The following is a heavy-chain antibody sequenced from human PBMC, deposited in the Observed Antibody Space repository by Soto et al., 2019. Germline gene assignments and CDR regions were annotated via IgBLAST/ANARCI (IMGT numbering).Heavy chain of an antibody. V-gene: IGHV4-39*01. Sequence: QLQLQESGPGLVKPSETLSLTCTVSGGSISSSSYYWGWIRQPPGKGLEWIGSIYYSGSTYYNPSLKRRVTISVDTSKNQFSLKLSSVTAADTAVYYCARLIPTYPLYYFDYWGQGTLVTVSS. CDR2: IYYSGST. CDR3: ARLIPTYPLYYFDY. D-gene: IGHD2-2*01. J-gene: IGHJ4*02. CDR1: GGSISSSSYY.